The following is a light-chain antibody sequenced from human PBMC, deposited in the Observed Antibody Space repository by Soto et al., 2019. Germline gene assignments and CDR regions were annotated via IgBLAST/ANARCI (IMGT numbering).Light chain of an antibody. CDR3: QHLGT. Sequence: DIQMTQSPSSLSASVVDRVTITCRASQSISRYLNWYQQKPGKAPKLLIYDASSLESGVPSRFSGSGSGTEFTLTISSLQPDDFATYYCQHLGTFGQGTKVDI. CDR1: QSISRY. V-gene: IGKV1-39*01. J-gene: IGKJ1*01. CDR2: DAS.